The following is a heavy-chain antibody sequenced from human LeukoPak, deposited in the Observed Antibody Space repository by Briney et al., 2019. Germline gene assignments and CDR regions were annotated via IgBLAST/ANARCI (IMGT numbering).Heavy chain of an antibody. D-gene: IGHD3-10*01. Sequence: GGSLRLSCAASGFTFSSYGMSWVRQAPGKGLEWVSGIRGGGDITFYADSVKGRFTISRDNSKNTLYLQMNSLRAEDTAVYYCAKLTYGSGTYGAFDYWGQGTLVTVST. V-gene: IGHV3-23*01. CDR3: AKLTYGSGTYGAFDY. CDR1: GFTFSSYG. J-gene: IGHJ4*02. CDR2: IRGGGDIT.